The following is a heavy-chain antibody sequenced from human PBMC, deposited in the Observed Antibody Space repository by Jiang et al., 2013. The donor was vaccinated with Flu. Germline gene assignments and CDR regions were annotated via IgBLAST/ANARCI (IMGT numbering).Heavy chain of an antibody. V-gene: IGHV3-30*01. Sequence: KYYADSVKGRFTISRDNSKNTLYLQMNSLRAEDTAVYYCARDRLPEAYDSSGYYSYINPFDYWGQGTLVTVSS. CDR3: ARDRLPEAYDSSGYYSYINPFDY. J-gene: IGHJ4*02. D-gene: IGHD3-22*01. CDR2: K.